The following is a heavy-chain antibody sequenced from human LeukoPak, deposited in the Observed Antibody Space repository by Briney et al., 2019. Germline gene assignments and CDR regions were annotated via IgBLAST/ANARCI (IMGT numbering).Heavy chain of an antibody. J-gene: IGHJ5*02. CDR1: GFTFSSYA. V-gene: IGHV3-23*01. CDR3: AKGSGGNSYNWFDP. D-gene: IGHD4-23*01. Sequence: GGSLRLSCAASGFTFSSYAMGWVRQAPGKGLEWVSAISGSGGSTYYADSVKGRFTISRDNSKNTLYLQMNSLRAEDTAVYYCAKGSGGNSYNWFDPWGQGTLVTVSS. CDR2: ISGSGGST.